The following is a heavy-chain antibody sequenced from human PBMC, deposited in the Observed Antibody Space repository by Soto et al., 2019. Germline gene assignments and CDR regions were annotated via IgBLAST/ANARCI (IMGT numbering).Heavy chain of an antibody. J-gene: IGHJ4*02. CDR1: GFTFSSYA. CDR2: ISYDGTNK. V-gene: IGHV3-30-3*01. Sequence: QVQLVESGGGVVQPGRSLRLSCAASGFTFSSYAMHWVRQASGKGLEWVAVISYDGTNKYYADSVKGRFTISRDNSKNTLYLQMNSLRAEDTAVYYCARNGRDYYDSSGYYAQYYFDYWGQGTLVTVSS. CDR3: ARNGRDYYDSSGYYAQYYFDY. D-gene: IGHD3-22*01.